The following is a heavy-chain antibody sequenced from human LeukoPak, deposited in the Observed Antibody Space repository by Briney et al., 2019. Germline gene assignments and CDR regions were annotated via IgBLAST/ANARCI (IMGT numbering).Heavy chain of an antibody. CDR3: ARVLAPPPLMVRHYYGMDV. J-gene: IGHJ6*02. V-gene: IGHV3-30-3*01. D-gene: IGHD3-10*01. CDR2: ISYDGSNK. Sequence: GRSLRLSCAASGFTFSSYAMHWVRQAPGKGLEWVAVISYDGSNKYYADSVKGRFTISRDNSKNTLYLQMNSLRAEDTAVYYCARVLAPPPLMVRHYYGMDVWGQGTTVTVSS. CDR1: GFTFSSYA.